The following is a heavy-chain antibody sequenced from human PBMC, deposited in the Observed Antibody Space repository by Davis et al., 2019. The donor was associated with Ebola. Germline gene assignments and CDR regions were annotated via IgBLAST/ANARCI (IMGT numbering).Heavy chain of an antibody. D-gene: IGHD3-10*01. CDR1: GYSFTSYW. Sequence: GESLKISCKGSGYSFTSYWIGWVRQMPGKGLEWMGIIYPGDSNTRYSPSFQGQVTISVDRSISTAFLQWDSLKASDTAMYYCASARIRGYYYYGMDVWGQGTTVTVSS. CDR2: IYPGDSNT. J-gene: IGHJ6*02. CDR3: ASARIRGYYYYGMDV. V-gene: IGHV5-51*01.